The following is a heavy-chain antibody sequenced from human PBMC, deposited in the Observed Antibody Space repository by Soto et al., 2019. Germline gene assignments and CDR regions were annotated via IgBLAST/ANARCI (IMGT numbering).Heavy chain of an antibody. CDR1: SGSISSTSFY. Sequence: SETLSLTSTVSSGSISSTSFYWAWIRQPPGKGLEGIGAIYYDGTTYYTESLKSRVSISVDTSKNQFSLKVNSVTAADTAVYFCARQGRNTKIVLVKHYAADFWGQGTAVTVSS. CDR2: IYYDGTT. V-gene: IGHV4-39*01. D-gene: IGHD3-22*01. CDR3: ARQGRNTKIVLVKHYAADF. J-gene: IGHJ6*02.